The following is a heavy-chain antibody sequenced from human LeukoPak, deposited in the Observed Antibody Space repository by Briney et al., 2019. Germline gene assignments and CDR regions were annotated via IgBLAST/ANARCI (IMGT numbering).Heavy chain of an antibody. V-gene: IGHV3-23*01. D-gene: IGHD2-2*01. J-gene: IGHJ5*02. CDR2: ISGSGGST. CDR3: ARDIVVVPAAGFDP. CDR1: GFTFSSYA. Sequence: GGSLRLSCAASGFTFSSYAMSWVRQAPGGGLVWVSAISGSGGSTYYAASVKGRFTISRDNSKNTLYLQMNSLRAEDTAVYYCARDIVVVPAAGFDPWGQGTLVTVSS.